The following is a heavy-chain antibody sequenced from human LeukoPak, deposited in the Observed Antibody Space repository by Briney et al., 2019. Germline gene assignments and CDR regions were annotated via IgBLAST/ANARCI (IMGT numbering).Heavy chain of an antibody. CDR2: IYSGGST. D-gene: IGHD2-2*01. V-gene: IGHV3-66*01. CDR3: ARGLRGQLLLRY. J-gene: IGHJ4*02. CDR1: GFTVSSNY. Sequence: PGGSLRLSCAASGFTVSSNYMSWVRQAPGKGLEWASVIYSGGSTYYADSVKGRFTISRDNSKNTLYLQMNSLRAEDTAVYYCARGLRGQLLLRYWGQGTLVTVSS.